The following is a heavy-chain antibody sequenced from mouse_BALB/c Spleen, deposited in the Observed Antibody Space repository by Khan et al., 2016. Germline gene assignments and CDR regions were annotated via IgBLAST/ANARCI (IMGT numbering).Heavy chain of an antibody. V-gene: IGHV3-2*02. CDR2: ISYSGST. CDR3: ARSYGYRGFAY. J-gene: IGHJ3*01. D-gene: IGHD2-2*01. CDR1: GYSITSDYA. Sequence: EVQLQESGPGLVKPSQSLSLTCTVTGYSITSDYAWNWIRQFPGNKLEWMGYISYSGSTSYNPSLKSRISITRDTSKNQLFLQLNSVTTEVPATYYGARSYGYRGFAYWGQGTLVTVSA.